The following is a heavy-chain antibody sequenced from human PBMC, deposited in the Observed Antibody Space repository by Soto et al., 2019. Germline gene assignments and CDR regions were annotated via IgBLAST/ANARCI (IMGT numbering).Heavy chain of an antibody. J-gene: IGHJ4*02. CDR1: GFTFSSYS. Sequence: EVQLVESGGGLVQPGGSLRLSCAASGFTFSSYSMNWVRQAPGKGLEWVSYISSSSSTIYYADSVKGRFTISRDNAKNSLYLQMNSLRAEDTAVYYCARDPSSGWYREDYWDQGTLVTVSS. CDR2: ISSSSSTI. CDR3: ARDPSSGWYREDY. D-gene: IGHD6-19*01. V-gene: IGHV3-48*01.